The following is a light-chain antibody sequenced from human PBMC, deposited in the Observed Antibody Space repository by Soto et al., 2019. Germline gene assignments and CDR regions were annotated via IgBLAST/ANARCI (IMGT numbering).Light chain of an antibody. J-gene: IGLJ1*01. CDR3: QSYDSSLSGYV. CDR2: EVT. V-gene: IGLV2-8*01. CDR1: SSDVGGYTY. Sequence: QSALTQPPSASGSPGQSVTVSCTGTSSDVGGYTYVSWYQQHPGKDPKLMIYEVTKRPSGVPDRFSGSKSGTSASLAITGLQAEDEADYYCQSYDSSLSGYVFGTGTKLTVL.